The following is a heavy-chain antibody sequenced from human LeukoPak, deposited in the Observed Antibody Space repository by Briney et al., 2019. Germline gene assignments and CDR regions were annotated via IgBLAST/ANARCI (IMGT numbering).Heavy chain of an antibody. V-gene: IGHV4-39*01. CDR3: ARQDSSTTHLKY. D-gene: IGHD6-6*01. CDR2: IYYSGTT. Sequence: PSETLSLTCTVSGGSISSSSSFWGWIRQPPGKGLEWIGSIYYSGTTYYNPSLKSRVTISVDTSKNQFSLKLSSVTAADTAVYYCARQDSSTTHLKYWGQGTLVTVSS. J-gene: IGHJ4*02. CDR1: GGSISSSSSF.